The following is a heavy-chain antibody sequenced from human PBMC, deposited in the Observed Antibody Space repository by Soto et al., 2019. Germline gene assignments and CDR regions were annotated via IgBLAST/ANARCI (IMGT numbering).Heavy chain of an antibody. D-gene: IGHD2-15*01. V-gene: IGHV3-30*18. J-gene: IGHJ4*02. Sequence: VQLLESGGGLIQPGGSLRLYCAASGFTFSYGIHWLRQAPGKGLEWVAYISYDSSNKFYGDSVKGRFPISRDNAKNTQFLQMNSLLAEDKAVYYCAKLVIGYCSGNTCDDYWGQGTLVAVSS. CDR3: AKLVIGYCSGNTCDDY. CDR1: GFTFSYG. CDR2: ISYDSSNK.